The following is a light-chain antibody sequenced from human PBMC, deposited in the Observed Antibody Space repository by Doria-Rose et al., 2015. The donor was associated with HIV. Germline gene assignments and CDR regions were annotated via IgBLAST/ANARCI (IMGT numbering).Light chain of an antibody. CDR2: KAS. J-gene: IGKJ2*01. V-gene: IGKV1-5*03. CDR1: QSVSSA. CDR3: QQYHSFST. Sequence: DIQMTQSPSTLSASVGDRVTITCRASQSVSSALAWYQQKPGKAPNLLIYKASSLESGVPSRFSGSGSGTEFTLTISSLQPDDFATYYCQQYHSFSTFGPGTKLAI.